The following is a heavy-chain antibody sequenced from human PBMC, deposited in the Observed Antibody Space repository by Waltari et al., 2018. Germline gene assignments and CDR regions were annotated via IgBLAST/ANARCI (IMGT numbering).Heavy chain of an antibody. CDR2: ISWNSGSI. Sequence: EVQLVESGGGLVQPGRSLRLSCTASGFTFDDYAMHWVRHAPGKGLEWVSGISWNSGSIGYADSVKGRFTISRDNAKNSLYLQMNSLRAEDTALYYCAKDRLWFGELLSGTDYWGQGTLVTVSS. CDR1: GFTFDDYA. D-gene: IGHD3-10*01. CDR3: AKDRLWFGELLSGTDY. J-gene: IGHJ4*02. V-gene: IGHV3-9*01.